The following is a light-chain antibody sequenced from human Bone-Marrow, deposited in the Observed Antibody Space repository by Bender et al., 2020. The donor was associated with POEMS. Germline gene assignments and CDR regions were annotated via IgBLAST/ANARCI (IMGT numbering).Light chain of an antibody. V-gene: IGLV2-14*03. CDR2: DVS. Sequence: QSALTQPASVSGSPGQSITLSCTGTSSDVGEYNYVAWHQQHPGKAPKLLIYDVSNRPSGVSNRFSGSKSGYTASLTISGLQAEDEADYYCSSYTMRSTVVFGEGTKLTVL. CDR1: SSDVGEYNY. J-gene: IGLJ2*01. CDR3: SSYTMRSTVV.